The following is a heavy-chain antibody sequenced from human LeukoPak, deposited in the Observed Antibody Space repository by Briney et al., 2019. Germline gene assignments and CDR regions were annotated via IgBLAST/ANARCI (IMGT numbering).Heavy chain of an antibody. V-gene: IGHV3-23*01. CDR1: GFTFSSYT. J-gene: IGHJ2*01. CDR2: ISGSGGST. Sequence: LAGGSLRLSCAASGFTFSSYTMSWVRQAPGKGLEWVSAISGSGGSTYYADSVKGRFTISRDNSKNTLYLQMNSLRAEDTAVYYCARDPGRTRPWYFDLWGRGTLVTVSS. CDR3: ARDPGRTRPWYFDL.